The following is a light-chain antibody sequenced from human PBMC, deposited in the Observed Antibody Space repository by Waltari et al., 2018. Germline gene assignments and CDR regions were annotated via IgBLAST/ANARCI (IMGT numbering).Light chain of an antibody. J-gene: IGKJ1*01. CDR1: QGVGND. V-gene: IGKV3-15*01. Sequence: EIVITQSPATLSVSPGERATLSCRASQGVGNDLAWYHQAPGQAPRLLIYGASSRATGVPARFSGSGSGTEFTLTITSLQSGDFGIYFCQQYKEWPPWTFGQGTRVDTK. CDR3: QQYKEWPPWT. CDR2: GAS.